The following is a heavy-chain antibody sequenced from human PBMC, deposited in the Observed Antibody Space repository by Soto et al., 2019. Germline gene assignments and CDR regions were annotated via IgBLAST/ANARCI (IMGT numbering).Heavy chain of an antibody. V-gene: IGHV3-23*01. CDR1: GFTLRSYA. CDR2: ISGSGGST. Sequence: VSLRLSCSSSGFTLRSYAMSWVRQAPGKGLEWVSAISGSGGSTYYADSVKGRFTISRDNSKNTLYLQMNSLRAEDTAVYYCAKERVQDYYDSSGYFDYWGQGTLVPVSA. CDR3: AKERVQDYYDSSGYFDY. D-gene: IGHD3-22*01. J-gene: IGHJ4*02.